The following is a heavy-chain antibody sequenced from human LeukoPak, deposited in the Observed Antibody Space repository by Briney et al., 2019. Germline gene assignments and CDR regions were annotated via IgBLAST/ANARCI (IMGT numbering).Heavy chain of an antibody. CDR3: ARDGEDIVVVVAATPNWFDP. V-gene: IGHV1-2*02. Sequence: ASVKVSCKASGYTFTGYYMHWVRQAPGQGLEWMGWINPNSGGTNYAQKFQGRVTMTRDTSISTAYMELSRLRSDDTAVYYCARDGEDIVVVVAATPNWFDPWGQGTLVTVSS. D-gene: IGHD2-15*01. CDR2: INPNSGGT. J-gene: IGHJ5*02. CDR1: GYTFTGYY.